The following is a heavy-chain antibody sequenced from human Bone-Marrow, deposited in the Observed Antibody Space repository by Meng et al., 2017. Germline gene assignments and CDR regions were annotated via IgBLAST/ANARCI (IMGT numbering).Heavy chain of an antibody. CDR2: INHSGST. CDR1: GGSFSGYY. V-gene: IGHV4-34*01. J-gene: IGHJ4*02. Sequence: SETLSLTCAVYGGSFSGYYWSWIRQPPGKGLEWIGEINHSGSTNYNPSLKSRVTISVDTSKNQFSLKLSSVTAADTAVYYCARLSMGHYGDYRILDYWGQGTLVTVSS. CDR3: ARLSMGHYGDYRILDY. D-gene: IGHD4-17*01.